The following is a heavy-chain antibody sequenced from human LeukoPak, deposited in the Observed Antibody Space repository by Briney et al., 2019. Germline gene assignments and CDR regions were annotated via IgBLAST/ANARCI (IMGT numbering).Heavy chain of an antibody. Sequence: ASVKVSCKVSGYTLTELSMHWVRQAPGKGLEGMGGFDPEDGETIYAQKFQGRVTMTEDTSTDTAYMELSSLRSEDTAVYYCATGSLSITIFGVVITRYMDVWGKGTTVTVSS. CDR1: GYTLTELS. CDR2: FDPEDGET. J-gene: IGHJ6*03. D-gene: IGHD3-3*01. CDR3: ATGSLSITIFGVVITRYMDV. V-gene: IGHV1-24*01.